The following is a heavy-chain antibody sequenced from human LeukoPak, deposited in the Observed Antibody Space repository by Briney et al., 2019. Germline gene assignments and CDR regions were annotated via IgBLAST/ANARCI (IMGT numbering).Heavy chain of an antibody. CDR3: ARGFSMVRGVINWFDP. Sequence: PSETLSLTCTVSGGSISSYYWSWIRPPPGKGLEWIGYIYYSGSTNYNPSLKSRVTISVDTSKNQFSLKLSSVTAADTAVYYCARGFSMVRGVINWFDPWGQGTLVTVSS. CDR1: GGSISSYY. J-gene: IGHJ5*02. CDR2: IYYSGST. V-gene: IGHV4-59*01. D-gene: IGHD3-10*01.